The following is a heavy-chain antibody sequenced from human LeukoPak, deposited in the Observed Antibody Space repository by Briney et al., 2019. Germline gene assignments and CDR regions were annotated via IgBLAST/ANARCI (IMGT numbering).Heavy chain of an antibody. V-gene: IGHV3-30*18. CDR1: GFTFSSYG. J-gene: IGHJ4*02. CDR3: AKDRPMTTVTTGDY. D-gene: IGHD4-17*01. CDR2: ISYDGSNK. Sequence: PGRSLRLSCAASGFTFSSYGMHWVRQGPGKGLEWVAVISYDGSNKYYADSVKGRFTISRDNSKNTLYLQMNSLRAEDTAVYYCAKDRPMTTVTTGDYWGQGTLVTVSS.